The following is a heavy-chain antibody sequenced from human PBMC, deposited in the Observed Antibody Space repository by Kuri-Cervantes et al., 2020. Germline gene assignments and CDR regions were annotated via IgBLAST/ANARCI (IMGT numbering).Heavy chain of an antibody. J-gene: IGHJ3*02. V-gene: IGHV3-74*01. CDR2: INSDGSST. CDR3: ARALNDYGRRGAFDI. D-gene: IGHD4-17*01. CDR1: GFTFSSYW. Sequence: GGSLRLSCAASGFTFSSYWMHWVRQAPGKGLVWVSCINSDGSSTSYADSVKGRFTISRDNAKNTLYLQMNSLRAEDTAVYYCARALNDYGRRGAFDIWGQGTMVTVSS.